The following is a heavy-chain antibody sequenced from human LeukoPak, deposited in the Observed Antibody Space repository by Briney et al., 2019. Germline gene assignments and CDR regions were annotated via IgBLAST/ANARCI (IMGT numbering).Heavy chain of an antibody. V-gene: IGHV4-34*01. CDR3: ARIRYSSGSRLYYFDY. CDR2: INHSGST. J-gene: IGHJ4*02. Sequence: PSETLSLTCAVYGGSFSGYYWSWIRQPPGKGLEWIGEINHSGSTNYNPSLKSRVTISVDTSKNQFSLKLSSVTAADTAVYYCARIRYSSGSRLYYFDYWGQGTLVTVSS. CDR1: GGSFSGYY. D-gene: IGHD3-22*01.